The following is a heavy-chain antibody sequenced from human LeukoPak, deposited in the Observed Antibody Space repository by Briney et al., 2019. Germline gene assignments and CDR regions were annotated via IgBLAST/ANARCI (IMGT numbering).Heavy chain of an antibody. CDR1: GYTFTGYY. CDR2: INPNSGGT. J-gene: IGHJ5*02. D-gene: IGHD3-10*01. CDR3: ATGWVTMVRGVITFDP. V-gene: IGHV1-2*02. Sequence: ASVKVSCKASGYTFTGYYMHWVRQAPGQGLEWMGWINPNSGGTNYAQKFQGRVTMTRDTSISTVYMELSSLRSEDTAVYYCATGWVTMVRGVITFDPWGQGTLVTVSS.